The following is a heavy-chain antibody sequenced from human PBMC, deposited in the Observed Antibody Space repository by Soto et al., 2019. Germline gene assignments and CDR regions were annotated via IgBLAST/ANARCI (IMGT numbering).Heavy chain of an antibody. D-gene: IGHD2-15*01. Sequence: EVQLVESGGGLVKPGGSLRLSCAASGFSFNKASMNWVRQAPGKGLEWVGRIKGNTDGGTTAYGAPVKGRFSISRDDSKNTVFLQIYSPKSEDTAVYYCTTGGVVEEGDDYWGQGTLVIVSA. CDR3: TTGGVVEEGDDY. CDR1: GFSFNKAS. V-gene: IGHV3-15*07. CDR2: IKGNTDGGTT. J-gene: IGHJ4*02.